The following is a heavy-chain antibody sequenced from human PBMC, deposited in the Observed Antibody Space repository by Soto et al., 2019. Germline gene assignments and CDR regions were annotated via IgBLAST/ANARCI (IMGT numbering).Heavy chain of an antibody. CDR3: ARDPTIFGVVQNYGMDV. D-gene: IGHD3-3*01. CDR1: GYTFTSYG. CDR2: ISGYNGIT. J-gene: IGHJ6*02. V-gene: IGHV1-18*01. Sequence: QVQLVQSGAEVKKPGASVKVSCKASGYTFTSYGITWVRQAPGQGLEWMGWISGYNGITNYAQKLQGRVTMTTDTSTSTAYMELRSLGSDDTAVYYCARDPTIFGVVQNYGMDVWGQGTTVTVSS.